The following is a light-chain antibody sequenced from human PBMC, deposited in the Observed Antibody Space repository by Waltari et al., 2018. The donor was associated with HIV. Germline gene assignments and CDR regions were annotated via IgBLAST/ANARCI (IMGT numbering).Light chain of an antibody. CDR2: DAS. CDR1: QSVNTY. V-gene: IGKV3-11*01. CDR3: QQRSNWPPEIT. J-gene: IGKJ5*01. Sequence: EIVLTQSPATLSLSPGERATLSCRASQSVNTYLAWYQQKPGQAPRLLIYDASSRATGIPARFSGSGSGTDFTLTISSLEPEDFAVYYCQQRSNWPPEITFGQGTRLEIK.